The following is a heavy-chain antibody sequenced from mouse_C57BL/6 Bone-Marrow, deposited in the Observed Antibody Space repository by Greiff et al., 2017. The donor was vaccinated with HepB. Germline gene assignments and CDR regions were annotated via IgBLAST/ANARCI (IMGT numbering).Heavy chain of an antibody. V-gene: IGHV1-81*01. J-gene: IGHJ3*01. CDR3: ARSVGYDPFAY. D-gene: IGHD2-2*01. CDR1: GYTFTSYG. Sequence: QVQLQQSGAELARPGASVKLSCKASGYTFTSYGISWVKQRTGQGLEWIGESYPRSGNTYYNEKFKGKATLTADKSSSTAYMELRSLTSEDSAVYFCARSVGYDPFAYWGQGTLVTVSA. CDR2: SYPRSGNT.